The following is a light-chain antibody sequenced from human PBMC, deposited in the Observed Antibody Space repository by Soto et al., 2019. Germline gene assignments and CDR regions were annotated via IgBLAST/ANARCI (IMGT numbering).Light chain of an antibody. CDR1: SSDVGSYYP. J-gene: IGLJ1*01. Sequence: QSALTQPASMSGSPGQSITISCTGTSSDVGSYYPVSWFQQHPVKAPKLIIYEVNKPPSGVSDRFSGSKSRNTDSLTISGLQAADEAEYYCCSYAGDSTIFVFGTGTKVTVL. CDR3: CSYAGDSTIFV. V-gene: IGLV2-23*02. CDR2: EVN.